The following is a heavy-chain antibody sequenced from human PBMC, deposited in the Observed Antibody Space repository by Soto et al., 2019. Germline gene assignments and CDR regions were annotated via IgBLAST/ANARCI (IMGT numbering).Heavy chain of an antibody. CDR2: ISAYNGNT. CDR1: GYTFTSYG. J-gene: IGHJ6*02. CDR3: AREDYDFCRTPFGMDV. Sequence: ASVKVSCKASGYTFTSYGISWVRQAPGQGLEWMGWISAYNGNTNYAQKLQGRVTMTTDTSTSTAYMELRSLRSDDTAVYYCAREDYDFCRTPFGMDVWGQGTTVTVSS. V-gene: IGHV1-18*04. D-gene: IGHD3-3*01.